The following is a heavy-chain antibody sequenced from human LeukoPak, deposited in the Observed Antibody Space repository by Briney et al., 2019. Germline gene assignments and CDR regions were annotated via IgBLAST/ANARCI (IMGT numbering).Heavy chain of an antibody. D-gene: IGHD6-13*01. CDR3: AKGVAAAGTVDY. J-gene: IGHJ4*02. V-gene: IGHV3-30*02. CDR2: IRYDGSNK. CDR1: AFSFNSYA. Sequence: HPGGSLRLSCAASAFSFNSYAMTWVRQAPGKGLEWVAFIRYDGSNKYYADSVKGRFTISRDNSKNTLYLQMNSLRAEDTAVYYCAKGVAAAGTVDYWGQGTLVTVSS.